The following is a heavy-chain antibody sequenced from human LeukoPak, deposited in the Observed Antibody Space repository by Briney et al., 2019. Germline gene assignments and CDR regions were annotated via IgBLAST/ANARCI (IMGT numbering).Heavy chain of an antibody. Sequence: GGSLRLSCAASGFTFSSYAMSWVRQAPGKGLGWVSAISGSGGSTYYADSVKGRFTISRDNSKNTLYLQMNSLRAEDTAVYYCAKDGWLLAYYYYYYGMDVWGQGTTVTVSS. CDR3: AKDGWLLAYYYYYYGMDV. V-gene: IGHV3-23*01. CDR1: GFTFSSYA. D-gene: IGHD3-22*01. J-gene: IGHJ6*02. CDR2: ISGSGGST.